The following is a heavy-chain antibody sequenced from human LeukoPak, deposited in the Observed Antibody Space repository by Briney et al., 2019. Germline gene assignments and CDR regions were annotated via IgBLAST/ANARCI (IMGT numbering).Heavy chain of an antibody. CDR2: MNPNSGNT. D-gene: IGHD3-3*01. Sequence: GASVKVSCKASGYTFTSYDINWVRQATGQGLEWMGWMNPNSGNTGYAQKFQGRVTITRNTSISTVYMELSSLRSEDTAVYYCARASTYYNFWSGYYGSSYWFDPWGQGTLVTVSS. CDR1: GYTFTSYD. CDR3: ARASTYYNFWSGYYGSSYWFDP. J-gene: IGHJ5*02. V-gene: IGHV1-8*03.